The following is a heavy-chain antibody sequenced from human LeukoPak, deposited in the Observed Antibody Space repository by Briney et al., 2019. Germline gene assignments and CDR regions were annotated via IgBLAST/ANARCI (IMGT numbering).Heavy chain of an antibody. V-gene: IGHV1-2*02. CDR2: INPNSGGT. CDR1: GYTFTGYY. J-gene: IGHJ4*02. D-gene: IGHD3-3*01. Sequence: ASVKVSCKASGYTFTGYYMHWVRQAPGQGLEWMGWINPNSGGTNYAQKFQGRVTMTRDTSISTAYMELSSLRSEDTAVYYCATWRARVLRFLEWSYFDYWGQGTLVTVSS. CDR3: ATWRARVLRFLEWSYFDY.